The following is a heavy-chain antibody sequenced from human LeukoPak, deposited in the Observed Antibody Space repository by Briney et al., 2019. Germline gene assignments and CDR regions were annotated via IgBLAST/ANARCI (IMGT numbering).Heavy chain of an antibody. D-gene: IGHD4-23*01. V-gene: IGHV3-21*01. CDR1: GFTFSSYS. CDR2: ISSSSSYI. J-gene: IGHJ4*02. CDR3: ARDRTPPTTVVTSMYYYFDY. Sequence: GGSLRLSCAASGFTFSSYSMNWVRQAPGKGLEWVSSISSSSSYIYYADSVKGRFTISRDNAKNSLYLQMNSLRAEDTAVYYCARDRTPPTTVVTSMYYYFDYWGQGTLVTVSS.